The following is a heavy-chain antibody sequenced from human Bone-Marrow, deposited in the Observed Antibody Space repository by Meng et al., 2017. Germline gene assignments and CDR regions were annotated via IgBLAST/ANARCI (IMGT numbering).Heavy chain of an antibody. J-gene: IGHJ4*02. D-gene: IGHD3-16*01. V-gene: IGHV3-74*01. CDR2: IGNDGSTT. CDR3: VRESFGVGDHFDF. CDR1: GFMFSSYW. Sequence: GESLKISCTASGFMFSSYWMHWVRQAPGKGLVWVSRIGNDGSTTIYADSVRGRFTMSRDNAKNTVYLQVNSLRAEDTAVYFCVRESFGVGDHFDFWGQGTLVTVSS.